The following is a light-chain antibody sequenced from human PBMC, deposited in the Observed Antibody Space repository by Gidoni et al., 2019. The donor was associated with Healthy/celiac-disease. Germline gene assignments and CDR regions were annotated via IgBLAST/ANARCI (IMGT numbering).Light chain of an antibody. CDR2: DVS. CDR3: GSYAGSYTLV. Sequence: QSALTPPRSVSGSPGPSVTISCTGTCSDVGGYNYVTWYQQHPGKAPKLLIYDVSKRPSGVPDRFSGSKSGNTASLTISGLQAEDEADYYCGSYAGSYTLVFGGGTKLTVL. J-gene: IGLJ2*01. V-gene: IGLV2-11*01. CDR1: CSDVGGYNY.